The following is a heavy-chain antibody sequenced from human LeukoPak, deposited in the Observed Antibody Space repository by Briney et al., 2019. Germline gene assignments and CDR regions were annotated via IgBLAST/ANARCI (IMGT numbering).Heavy chain of an antibody. Sequence: LSGGSLRLSCAASGFSFSNYNMNWVRQAPGKGLEWVSYISSSGSGSPIYYADSVKGRFTISRDNAKNSLYLQMSSLRAEDTAVYYCARDKRGSYYLLDYWGQGTLVTVSS. J-gene: IGHJ4*02. V-gene: IGHV3-48*03. CDR2: ISSSGSGSPI. CDR3: ARDKRGSYYLLDY. D-gene: IGHD1-26*01. CDR1: GFSFSNYN.